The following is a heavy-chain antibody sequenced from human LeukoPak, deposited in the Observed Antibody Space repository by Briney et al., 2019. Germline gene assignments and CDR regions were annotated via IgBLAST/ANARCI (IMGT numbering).Heavy chain of an antibody. CDR3: AREGRDGDIDY. CDR2: INHSGST. CDR1: GGSFSGYY. D-gene: IGHD4-17*01. J-gene: IGHJ4*02. Sequence: SETLSLTCAVYGGSFSGYYWSWIRQPPGKGLEWIGEINHSGSTNYNPSLKSRVTISVDTSKNQFSLKLSSVTAADTAVYYCAREGRDGDIDYWGQGTLVTVSS. V-gene: IGHV4-34*01.